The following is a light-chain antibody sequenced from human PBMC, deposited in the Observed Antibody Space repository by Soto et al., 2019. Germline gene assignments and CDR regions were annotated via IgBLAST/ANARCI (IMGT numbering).Light chain of an antibody. CDR3: QSYDSGLSAFYV. CDR2: HNS. Sequence: QSVLTHPPSVSGAPGQRVTIPCTGGSSTIGAGYDVHWYQQLPGTAPKLLIYHNSDRPSGVPDRFSGSKSGTSASLAITGLQAEDEADYYCQSYDSGLSAFYVFGTGTKVTVL. J-gene: IGLJ1*01. V-gene: IGLV1-40*01. CDR1: SSTIGAGYD.